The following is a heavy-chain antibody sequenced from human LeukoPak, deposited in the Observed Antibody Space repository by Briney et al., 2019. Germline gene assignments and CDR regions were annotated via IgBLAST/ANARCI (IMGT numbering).Heavy chain of an antibody. CDR1: GFTFSSYS. J-gene: IGHJ5*02. Sequence: GGSLRLSCAASGFTFSSYSLNWVRQAPGKGLEWVSGISWNSGSIGYADSVKGRFTISRDNAKNSLYLQMNSLRAEDTALYYCAKDSIWRWFGDGSWFDPWGQGTLVTVSS. V-gene: IGHV3-9*01. D-gene: IGHD3-10*01. CDR3: AKDSIWRWFGDGSWFDP. CDR2: ISWNSGSI.